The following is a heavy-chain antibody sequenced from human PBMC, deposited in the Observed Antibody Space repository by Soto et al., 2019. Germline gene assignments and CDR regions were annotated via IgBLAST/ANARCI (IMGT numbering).Heavy chain of an antibody. CDR1: GFTFSSYA. V-gene: IGHV3-23*01. CDR3: AYSSTAVDY. J-gene: IGHJ4*02. CDR2: ISGSGGST. Sequence: EVQLLESGGGLVQPGGSLRLSCAASGFTFSSYAMSWVRQAPGKGLEWVSAISGSGGSTYYADSVKGRCTISRDNSKSKLYLQMDSLRAEDTAVYYCAYSSTAVDYGGQGALGSVSS. D-gene: IGHD6-13*01.